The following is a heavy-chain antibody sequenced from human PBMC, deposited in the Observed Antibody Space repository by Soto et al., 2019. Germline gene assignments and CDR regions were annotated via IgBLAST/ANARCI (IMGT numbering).Heavy chain of an antibody. D-gene: IGHD3-9*01. V-gene: IGHV3-23*01. CDR3: AKESWLRYFDWLGPASPNYGMDV. J-gene: IGHJ6*02. CDR2: ISGSGGST. Sequence: GGSLRLSCAASGFAFSTFAYGMHWVRQAPGKGLEWVAVISGSGGSTYYADPVKGRFTISRDNSKNTLYLQMNSLRAEDTAVYYCAKESWLRYFDWLGPASPNYGMDVWGQGTTVTVSS. CDR1: GFAFSTFA.